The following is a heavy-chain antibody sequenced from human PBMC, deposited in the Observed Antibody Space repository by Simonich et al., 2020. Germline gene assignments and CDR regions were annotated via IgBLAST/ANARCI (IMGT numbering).Heavy chain of an antibody. J-gene: IGHJ6*03. D-gene: IGHD3-3*01. V-gene: IGHV1-2*02. CDR1: GYTFTGYY. CDR3: ARGGVQYYYYYMDV. CDR2: INPNSGGT. Sequence: QVQLVQSGAEVKKPGASVKVSCKASGYTFTGYYMHWVRQAPGQGLEWRGWINPNSGGTNNAQKFQGRVTMTRDTSISTAYMELSRLRSDDTAVYYCARGGVQYYYYYMDVWGKGTTVTVSS.